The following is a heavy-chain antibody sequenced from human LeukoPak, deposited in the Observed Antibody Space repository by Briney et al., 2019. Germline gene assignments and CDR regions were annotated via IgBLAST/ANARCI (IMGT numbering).Heavy chain of an antibody. CDR1: GGTFSSYA. CDR3: ARPVTPNYYDSSGYYSYAFDI. Sequence: ASVKVSCKASGGTFSSYAISWVRQAPGQGLEWMGGIIPIFGTANYAQKFQGRVTITADESTSTDYMELSSLRSEDTAVYYCARPVTPNYYDSSGYYSYAFDIWGQGTMVTVSS. CDR2: IIPIFGTA. V-gene: IGHV1-69*13. J-gene: IGHJ3*02. D-gene: IGHD3-22*01.